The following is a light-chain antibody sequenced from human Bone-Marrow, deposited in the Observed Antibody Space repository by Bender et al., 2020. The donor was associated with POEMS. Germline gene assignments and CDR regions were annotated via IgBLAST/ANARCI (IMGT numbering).Light chain of an antibody. CDR2: QDD. V-gene: IGLV3-1*01. CDR3: QAWDTSAVA. CDR1: KLGDKY. J-gene: IGLJ2*01. Sequence: SYELTQPPSVSVSPRQTASITCSGDKLGDKYASWYHQTPGQPPMLVIYQDDKRPSGIPERFSGSNSGNTATLTIRETQPMDEADYYCQAWDTSAVAFGGGTKLTVL.